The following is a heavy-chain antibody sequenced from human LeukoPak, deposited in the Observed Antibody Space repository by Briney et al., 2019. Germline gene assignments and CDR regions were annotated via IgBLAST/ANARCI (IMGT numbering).Heavy chain of an antibody. J-gene: IGHJ4*02. Sequence: GGSLRLSCAASGFTFRTHAMHWVRQAPGKGLEWVAVIWYDGSNKYYADSVKGRFTISRDNSKNTLYLQMNSLRAEDTAVYYCARDLGEQLVDYWGQGTLVTVSS. CDR2: IWYDGSNK. CDR3: ARDLGEQLVDY. V-gene: IGHV3-33*08. D-gene: IGHD6-6*01. CDR1: GFTFRTHA.